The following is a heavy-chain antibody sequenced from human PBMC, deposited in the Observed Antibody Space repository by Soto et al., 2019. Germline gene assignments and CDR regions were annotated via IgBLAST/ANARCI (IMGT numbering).Heavy chain of an antibody. J-gene: IGHJ4*02. CDR1: GFSLSTSGVG. Sequence: QITLKESGPTLVKPTQTLTLTCTFSGFSLSTSGVGVGWIRQPPGKALEWLALIYWDDDKRYSASLKSRLTITKDTSKNQVVLTMTNMDPVDTATYYCAHLLVYGSGSYYTDYWGQGTLVTVSS. D-gene: IGHD3-10*01. CDR2: IYWDDDK. CDR3: AHLLVYGSGSYYTDY. V-gene: IGHV2-5*02.